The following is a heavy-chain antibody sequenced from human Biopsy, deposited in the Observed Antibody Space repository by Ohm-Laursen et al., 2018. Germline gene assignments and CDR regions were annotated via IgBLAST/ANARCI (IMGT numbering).Heavy chain of an antibody. D-gene: IGHD3-3*01. CDR2: ISDTGTT. V-gene: IGHV4-61*08. CDR3: ARLFRLDDYWNDDPPDGFDV. J-gene: IGHJ3*01. CDR1: GGPIGGSGDL. Sequence: TLSLTRTLSGGPIGGSGDLWSRIRQPPGKGVAWIGYISDTGTTNYNPSLRGRVAMSVDTSKNQFSLQLTSVTAADTAMFFCARLFRLDDYWNDDPPDGFDVWGQGTMVTVSS.